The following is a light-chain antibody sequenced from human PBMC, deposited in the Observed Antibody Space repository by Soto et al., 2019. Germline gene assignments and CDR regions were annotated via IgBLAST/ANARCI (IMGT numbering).Light chain of an antibody. Sequence: QSVLTQPPPVSGFPGQSLTISCSGNSNYIGLYNRVSWYQQSPGTAPKLMIYDVSNRPSGVPDRFSVSRSGNTASLTISGLQPEDEADYYCCSYTNDNTYVFGTGTKVTVL. J-gene: IGLJ1*01. CDR3: CSYTNDNTYV. CDR2: DVS. V-gene: IGLV2-18*02. CDR1: SNYIGLYNR.